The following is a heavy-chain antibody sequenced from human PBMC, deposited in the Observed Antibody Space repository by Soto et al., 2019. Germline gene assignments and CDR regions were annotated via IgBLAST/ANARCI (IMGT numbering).Heavy chain of an antibody. CDR1: GYRFTRYW. CDR3: ATTKDVWSGYPGGMDV. D-gene: IGHD3-3*01. V-gene: IGHV5-10-1*01. Sequence: GGSLKISCKGSGYRFTRYWINWVRQMPGKGLEWMGKIDPSDSYTYYRPSFQGHVTISADKSISTAYLQWSSLKASDTAICYCATTKDVWSGYPGGMDVWGQGTTVTVSS. CDR2: IDPSDSYT. J-gene: IGHJ6*02.